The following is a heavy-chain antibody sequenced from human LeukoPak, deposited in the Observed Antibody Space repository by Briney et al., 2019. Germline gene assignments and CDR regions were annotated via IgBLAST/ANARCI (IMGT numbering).Heavy chain of an antibody. CDR2: IKGDGSET. V-gene: IGHV3-7*03. Sequence: PGGSLRLSCAASGFTFSTYWMSWIRQAPGKGLEWVAHIKGDGSETYYVDSVKGRFTISRDNSKNTLYLQMNSLRAEDTAVYYCAKDLPEGGEWLLSYYFDYWGQGTLVTVSS. J-gene: IGHJ4*02. D-gene: IGHD3-3*01. CDR3: AKDLPEGGEWLLSYYFDY. CDR1: GFTFSTYW.